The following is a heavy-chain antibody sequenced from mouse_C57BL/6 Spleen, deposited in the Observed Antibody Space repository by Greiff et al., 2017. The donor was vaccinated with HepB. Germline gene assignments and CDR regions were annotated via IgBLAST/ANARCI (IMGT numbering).Heavy chain of an antibody. D-gene: IGHD1-1*01. V-gene: IGHV1-59*01. CDR2: IDPSDSYT. Sequence: QVQLKQSGAELVRPGTSVKLSCKASGYTFTSYWMHWVKQRPGQGLEWIGVIDPSDSYTNYNQKFKGKATLTVDTSSSTAYMQLSSLTSEDSPVYYCARDPQNYYGSSWGYFDYWGQGTTLTVSS. CDR3: ARDPQNYYGSSWGYFDY. J-gene: IGHJ2*01. CDR1: GYTFTSYW.